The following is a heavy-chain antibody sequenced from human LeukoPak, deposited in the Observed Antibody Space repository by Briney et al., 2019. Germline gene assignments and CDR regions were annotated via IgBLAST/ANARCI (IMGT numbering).Heavy chain of an antibody. CDR2: ISYSGET. V-gene: IGHV4-59*01. CDR1: HDSFTSDY. Sequence: PSETLSLTCTVSHDSFTSDYWSWIRQSPGKGLEWIGYISYSGETKYSPSLKRRVTISGDRSKNKFSLKMTSVTAADTAVYFCAKSHPAVTTTDWYFDLWGRGTLVTVSS. J-gene: IGHJ2*01. CDR3: AKSHPAVTTTDWYFDL. D-gene: IGHD4-17*01.